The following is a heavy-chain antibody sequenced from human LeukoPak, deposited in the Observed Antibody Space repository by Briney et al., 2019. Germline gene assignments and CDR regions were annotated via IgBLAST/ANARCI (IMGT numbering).Heavy chain of an antibody. V-gene: IGHV3-33*01. CDR3: ARDGFPGAVTQNEGWWFFDL. CDR1: GFTFSNYG. J-gene: IGHJ2*01. CDR2: IWYDGSNK. D-gene: IGHD4-17*01. Sequence: PGRSLRLSCAASGFTFSNYGTHWVRQAPGKGLEWVAVIWYDGSNKYYADSVRGRFTISRDNSKNTLYLQMNGLRAEDTAVYFCARDGFPGAVTQNEGWWFFDLWGRGTLVTVSS.